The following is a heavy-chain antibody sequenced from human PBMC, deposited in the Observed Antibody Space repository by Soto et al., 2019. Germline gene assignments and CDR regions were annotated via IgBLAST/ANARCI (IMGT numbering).Heavy chain of an antibody. CDR3: ARRRDYGGNPVDY. CDR2: IYYSGST. CDR1: GGSISSSSYY. Sequence: SETLSLTCTVSGGSISSSSYYWGWIRQPPGKGLEWIGSIYYSGSTYYNPSLKSRVTISVDTSKNQFSLKLSSVTAADTVVYYCARRRDYGGNPVDYWGQGTLVTVSS. D-gene: IGHD4-17*01. V-gene: IGHV4-39*01. J-gene: IGHJ4*02.